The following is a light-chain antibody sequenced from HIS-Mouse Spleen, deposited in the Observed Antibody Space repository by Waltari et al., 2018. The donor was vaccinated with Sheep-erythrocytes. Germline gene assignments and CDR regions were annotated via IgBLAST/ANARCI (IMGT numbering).Light chain of an antibody. J-gene: IGLJ2*01. CDR1: NLGDNI. Sequence: SYELTQPPSVSVSPGQTASITCSGDNLGDNIACWYQQKPGQSPLLVIYQDSKRPSGIPERFSGSNSGNTATLTISGTQAMDEADYYCQAWDSSTAWNVVFGGGTKLTVL. CDR3: QAWDSSTAWNVV. V-gene: IGLV3-1*01. CDR2: QDS.